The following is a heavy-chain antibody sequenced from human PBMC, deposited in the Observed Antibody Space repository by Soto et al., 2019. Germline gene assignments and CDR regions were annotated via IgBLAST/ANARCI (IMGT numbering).Heavy chain of an antibody. CDR2: IRNKANSYST. V-gene: IGHV3-72*01. CDR3: AGGTFDC. CDR1: GFTFINHY. J-gene: IGHJ4*02. Sequence: EVLLVESGGGLVQPGGSLRLSCAGTGFTFINHYMDWVRQAPGKGLEWVGRIRNKANSYSTEYAASGKGRCTISGNDDKNSVYLQRNGRNPEDTAVYYWAGGTFDCRGQGTLVIVSS. D-gene: IGHD3-16*01.